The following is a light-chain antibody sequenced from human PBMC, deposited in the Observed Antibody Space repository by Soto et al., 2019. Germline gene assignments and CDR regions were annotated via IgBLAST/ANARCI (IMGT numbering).Light chain of an antibody. CDR2: LEGSGSY. V-gene: IGLV4-60*02. CDR1: SGHSSYI. Sequence: QLVLTQSSSASASLGSSVKLTYTLSSGHSSYIIAWHQQQPGKAPRYLMKLEGSGSYNKGSGVPDRFSGSSSGADRYLTISNLQFEDEADYYCETWDSNWVFGGGTKLTVL. CDR3: ETWDSNWV. J-gene: IGLJ3*02.